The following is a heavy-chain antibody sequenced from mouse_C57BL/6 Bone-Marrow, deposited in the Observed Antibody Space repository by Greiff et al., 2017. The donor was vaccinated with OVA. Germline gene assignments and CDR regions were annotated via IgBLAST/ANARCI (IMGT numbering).Heavy chain of an antibody. V-gene: IGHV1-64*01. CDR1: GYTFTSYW. CDR2: IHPNSGST. CDR3: ARSHDYDIDDY. Sequence: QVQLQQSGAELVKPGASVKLSCKASGYTFTSYWMHWVKQRPGQGLEWIGMIHPNSGSTNYNEKFKSKATLTVDKSSSTAYMQLSSLTSEDSAVYYCARSHDYDIDDYWGQGTTLTVSS. J-gene: IGHJ2*01. D-gene: IGHD2-4*01.